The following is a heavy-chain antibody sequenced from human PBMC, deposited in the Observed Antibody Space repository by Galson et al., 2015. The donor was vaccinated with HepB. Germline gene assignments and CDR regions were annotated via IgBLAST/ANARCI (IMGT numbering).Heavy chain of an antibody. V-gene: IGHV3-30*18. CDR3: AKDGYSFGPDY. Sequence: SLRLSCAASGFTFKSFGMYWVRQAPGKGLAWVAVTSHNGRNQNDADSVKGRFTISRDNSKNTVYLQMNSLTVEDTAVYYCAKDGYSFGPDYWGQGTLVTVSS. J-gene: IGHJ4*02. CDR2: TSHNGRNQ. D-gene: IGHD5-18*01. CDR1: GFTFKSFG.